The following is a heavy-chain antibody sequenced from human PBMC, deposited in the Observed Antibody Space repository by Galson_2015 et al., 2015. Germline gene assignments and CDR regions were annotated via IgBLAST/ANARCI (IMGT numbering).Heavy chain of an antibody. J-gene: IGHJ4*02. V-gene: IGHV4-39*01. D-gene: IGHD2-2*01. CDR2: IDYSGST. Sequence: SETLSLTCTVSGGSISSSTYFWGWIRQPPGKGLEWIGNIDYSGSTNYSPSLKSRVTIFADTSKNQFSLKLSSVSAADTAVYYCARLHGVDCSSTNCYAGSFDYWGQGTLVTVSS. CDR3: ARLHGVDCSSTNCYAGSFDY. CDR1: GGSISSSTYF.